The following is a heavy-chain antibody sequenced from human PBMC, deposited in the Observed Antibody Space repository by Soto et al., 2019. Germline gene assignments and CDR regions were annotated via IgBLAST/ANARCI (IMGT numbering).Heavy chain of an antibody. CDR3: ATLYYAIFTGYAAWFDT. J-gene: IGHJ5*02. CDR2: IIPIFGTA. Sequence: SVXGSCKSAVGSFSVYAVGGWLQAPGQGLDWMGGIIPIFGTANYAQKFQGRVTITADKSTSTAYMELSSVTAADTAVYYCATLYYAIFTGYAAWFDTRGQRTLVTVYS. D-gene: IGHD3-9*01. V-gene: IGHV1-69*06. CDR1: VGSFSVYA.